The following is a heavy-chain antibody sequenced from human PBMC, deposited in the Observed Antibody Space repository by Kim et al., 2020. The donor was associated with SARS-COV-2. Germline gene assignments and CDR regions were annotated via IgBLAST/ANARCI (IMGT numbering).Heavy chain of an antibody. V-gene: IGHV1-18*01. Sequence: NYAQKLQGRVTMTTDTSTSTAYMELRSLRSDDTDVYYCARDDLQQNWFDPWGQGTLVTVSS. J-gene: IGHJ5*02. D-gene: IGHD4-4*01. CDR3: ARDDLQQNWFDP.